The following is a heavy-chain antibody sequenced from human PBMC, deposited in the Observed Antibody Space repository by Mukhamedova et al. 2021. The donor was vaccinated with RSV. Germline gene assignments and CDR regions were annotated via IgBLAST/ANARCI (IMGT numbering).Heavy chain of an antibody. Sequence: SRDNSKNTLYLQMNSLRAEDTAVYYCARVDLVIVADAFDIWGQGTMVTVSS. D-gene: IGHD5-12*01. V-gene: IGHV3-30*01. J-gene: IGHJ3*02. CDR3: ARVDLVIVADAFDI.